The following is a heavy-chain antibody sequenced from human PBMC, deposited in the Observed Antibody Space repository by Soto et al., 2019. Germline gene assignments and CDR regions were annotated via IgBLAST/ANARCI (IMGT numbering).Heavy chain of an antibody. J-gene: IGHJ4*02. Sequence: ASVKVSCKASGYAFTSYDINWVRQATGQGLEWMGWMNPNSGNTSYAQKFQGRVTLTRNTSMSTAYMDLSSLTSEDTAMYYCARELNGAAVGGFWGQGTPVTVSS. V-gene: IGHV1-8*01. D-gene: IGHD3-16*01. CDR2: MNPNSGNT. CDR3: ARELNGAAVGGF. CDR1: GYAFTSYD.